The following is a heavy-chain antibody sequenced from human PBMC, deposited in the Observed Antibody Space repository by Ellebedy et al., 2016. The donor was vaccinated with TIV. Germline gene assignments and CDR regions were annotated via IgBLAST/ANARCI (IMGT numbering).Heavy chain of an antibody. Sequence: GESLKTSCAASGFTFSNYVMNLVRQAPGKGLEWVTYNKDDGSNKYYADSVKCRFTISRDNSKKALYLQTNSLRAEETAVFYCARELAAAGFFDYWGQGTLVTVSS. CDR2: NKDDGSNK. D-gene: IGHD6-13*01. V-gene: IGHV3-30*02. J-gene: IGHJ4*02. CDR1: GFTFSNYV. CDR3: ARELAAAGFFDY.